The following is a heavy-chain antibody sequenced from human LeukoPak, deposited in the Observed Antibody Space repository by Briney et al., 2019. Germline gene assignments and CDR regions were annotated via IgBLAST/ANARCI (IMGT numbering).Heavy chain of an antibody. CDR1: GFTFSSYS. J-gene: IGHJ4*02. CDR2: ISSSSTI. D-gene: IGHD3-10*01. V-gene: IGHV3-48*01. CDR3: AREPSDGYYGGSGSFDH. Sequence: PGGSLRLSCAASGFTFSSYSMNWVRQAPGKGLEWVSYISSSSTIYYADSVKGRFTISRDNSKNTLYLQMNTLRVEDTAVYYCAREPSDGYYGGSGSFDHWGQGTLVTVSS.